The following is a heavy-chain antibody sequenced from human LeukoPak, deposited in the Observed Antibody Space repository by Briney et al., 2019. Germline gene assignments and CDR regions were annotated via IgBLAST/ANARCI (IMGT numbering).Heavy chain of an antibody. J-gene: IGHJ4*02. V-gene: IGHV4-31*03. CDR1: GGSISSGGYY. CDR2: IYYSGST. Sequence: PSETLSLTCTVSGGSISSGGYYWSWIRQHPGKGLEWIGYIYYSGSTYYNPSLKSRVTISVDTSKNQFSLKLSSVTAADTAVYCCARGSVVPATLFDYWGQGTLVTVSS. D-gene: IGHD2-2*01. CDR3: ARGSVVPATLFDY.